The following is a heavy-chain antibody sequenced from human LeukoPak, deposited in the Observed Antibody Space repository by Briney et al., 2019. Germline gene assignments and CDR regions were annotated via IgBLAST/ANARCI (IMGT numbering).Heavy chain of an antibody. V-gene: IGHV1-58*02. Sequence: SVKVSCKASGFTFTSSAMQWVRQARGQRLEWIGWIVVGSGNTIYAQKFQERVTITRDMSTSTAYMELSSLRSEDTAVYYCAAAALLYCSGGSCQGYGMDVWGQGTTVTVSS. D-gene: IGHD2-15*01. CDR1: GFTFTSSA. CDR3: AAAALLYCSGGSCQGYGMDV. CDR2: IVVGSGNT. J-gene: IGHJ6*02.